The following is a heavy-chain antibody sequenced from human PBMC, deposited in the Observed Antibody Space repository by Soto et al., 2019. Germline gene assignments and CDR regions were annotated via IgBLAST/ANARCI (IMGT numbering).Heavy chain of an antibody. Sequence: PSETLSLTCAVSGGSISSGAYSWNWIRQPPGKGLEWIGYIYYGGSTYYNPSLQSRVTMSVDRSRNQFSLKLNSVTAADTALYYCAKDRPRRTSGYFFDYWGQGTPVTVSS. D-gene: IGHD1-1*01. J-gene: IGHJ4*02. V-gene: IGHV4-30-2*01. CDR2: IYYGGST. CDR1: GGSISSGAYS. CDR3: AKDRPRRTSGYFFDY.